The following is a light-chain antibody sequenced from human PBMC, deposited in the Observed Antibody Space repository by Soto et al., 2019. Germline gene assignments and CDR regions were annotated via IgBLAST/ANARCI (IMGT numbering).Light chain of an antibody. CDR2: GAS. V-gene: IGKV3-15*01. CDR1: QSVSSK. Sequence: EIVMTQSPATLSVSPGERATLSCRASQSVSSKLAWYQQKPGQAPRLLIYGASTRANGIPARFSGSGSGTEFTLTISSLQSEDFAVYYCQQYNNWPQTFGQGTKVEI. CDR3: QQYNNWPQT. J-gene: IGKJ1*01.